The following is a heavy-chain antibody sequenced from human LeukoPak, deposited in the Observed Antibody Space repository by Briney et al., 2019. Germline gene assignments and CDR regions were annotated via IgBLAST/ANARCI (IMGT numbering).Heavy chain of an antibody. CDR2: TSYDGSNK. Sequence: PGTSLRLSCAASGFSFTTYGMHWVRQAPGKGLEWVAVTSYDGSNKYYADSVKGRFTISGDNSKKTVYLQMNSLRAEDTAVYYCAKDGGSPEYWGQGTLVAVSS. CDR1: GFSFTTYG. CDR3: AKDGGSPEY. V-gene: IGHV3-30*18. D-gene: IGHD1-26*01. J-gene: IGHJ4*02.